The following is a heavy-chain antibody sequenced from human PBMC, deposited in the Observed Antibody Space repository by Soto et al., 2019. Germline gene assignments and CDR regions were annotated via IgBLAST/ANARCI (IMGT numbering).Heavy chain of an antibody. CDR2: IIPIFGTA. D-gene: IGHD5-18*01. CDR1: GGTFSSYA. CDR3: ARFRSGYSYGSLDTNWFDP. Sequence: QVQLVQSGAEVKKPGSSVKVSCKASGGTFSSYAISWVRQAPGQGIEWMGGIIPIFGTANYAQKFQGRVTITADESTSTAYMELSSLRSEDTAVYYCARFRSGYSYGSLDTNWFDPWGQGTLVTVSS. V-gene: IGHV1-69*01. J-gene: IGHJ5*02.